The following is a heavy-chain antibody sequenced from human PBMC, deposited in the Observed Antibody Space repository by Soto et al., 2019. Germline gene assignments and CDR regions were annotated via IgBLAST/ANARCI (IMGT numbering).Heavy chain of an antibody. CDR1: GFRFDEYG. CDR3: AKSKGGSANGMDV. Sequence: VQLVESGGGLVQPGRSLRLSCAASGFRFDEYGMHWVRQAPGKVLEWVSGSSWNSGTIGYADSVKGRFSISRDNAKKSLYLQMNSLRAEDRSLYYCAKSKGGSANGMDVWGQGTTVIVSS. CDR2: SSWNSGTI. D-gene: IGHD2-15*01. V-gene: IGHV3-9*01. J-gene: IGHJ6*02.